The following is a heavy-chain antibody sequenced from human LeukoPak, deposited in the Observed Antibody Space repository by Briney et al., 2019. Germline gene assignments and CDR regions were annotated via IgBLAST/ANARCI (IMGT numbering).Heavy chain of an antibody. CDR1: GGSFSGYY. CDR3: ARGRGYSYGGDY. V-gene: IGHV4-34*01. D-gene: IGHD5-18*01. CDR2: INHSGST. Sequence: SETPSLTCAVYGGSFSGYYWSWIRQPPGKGLEWIGEINHSGSTNYNPSLKSRVTISVDTSKNQFSLKLSSVTAADTAVYYCARGRGYSYGGDYWGQGTLVTVSS. J-gene: IGHJ4*02.